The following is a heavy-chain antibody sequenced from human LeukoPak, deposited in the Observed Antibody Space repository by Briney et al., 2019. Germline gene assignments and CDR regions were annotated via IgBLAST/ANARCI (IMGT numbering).Heavy chain of an antibody. J-gene: IGHJ6*03. CDR1: GGSISSYY. V-gene: IGHV4-4*07. D-gene: IGHD1-26*01. Sequence: SETLSLTCTVSGGSISSYYWSWIRQPAGKGLEWIGRIYTSGSTNYNPSLKSRVTISVDKSKNQFSLKLSSVTAADTAVYYCARAVGATVRYYYYMDVWGKGTTVTVSS. CDR3: ARAVGATVRYYYYMDV. CDR2: IYTSGST.